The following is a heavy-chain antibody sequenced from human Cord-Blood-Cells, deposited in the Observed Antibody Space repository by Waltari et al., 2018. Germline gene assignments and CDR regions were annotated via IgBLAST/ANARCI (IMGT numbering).Heavy chain of an antibody. J-gene: IGHJ4*02. Sequence: QVQLVQSGAEVKKPGASVQVSCKASGYTFTSYDINWVAQAPGQGLEWMGWMNPNSGNTGYAQKFQGRVTMTRNTSISTAYMELSSLRSEDTAVYYCASWGIAAAGTYFLDYWGQGTLVTVSS. V-gene: IGHV1-8*01. D-gene: IGHD6-13*01. CDR2: MNPNSGNT. CDR3: ASWGIAAAGTYFLDY. CDR1: GYTFTSYD.